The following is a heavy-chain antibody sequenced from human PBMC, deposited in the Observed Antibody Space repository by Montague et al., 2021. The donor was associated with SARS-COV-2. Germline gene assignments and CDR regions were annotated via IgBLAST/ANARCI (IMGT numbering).Heavy chain of an antibody. J-gene: IGHJ6*02. D-gene: IGHD5-18*01. CDR2: SNHSGST. CDR3: ARRGYSCYYYGMDV. Sequence: SETLSLTCAVYGGSFSGYYWSWIRQPPGKGLEWIGESNHSGSTNYNPSLKSRVTISVDTSKNQFSLKLSSVTAADTAVYYCARRGYSCYYYGMDVWGQGTTVTVSS. V-gene: IGHV4-34*01. CDR1: GGSFSGYY.